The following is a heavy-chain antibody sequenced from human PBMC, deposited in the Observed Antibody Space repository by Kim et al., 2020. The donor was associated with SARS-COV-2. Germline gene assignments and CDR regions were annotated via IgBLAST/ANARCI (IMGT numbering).Heavy chain of an antibody. Sequence: GGSLRLSCAASVFTFGDPAMHWVRQAPGKGLEWVSGISWNSGSITYADSVKGRFTISRDNAQNTLYLQLNSLRAEDTAVYYCAKHIQFATSSGYYYYG. CDR1: VFTFGDPA. CDR2: ISWNSGSI. CDR3: AKHIQFATSSGYYYYG. D-gene: IGHD6-6*01. J-gene: IGHJ6*01. V-gene: IGHV3-9*01.